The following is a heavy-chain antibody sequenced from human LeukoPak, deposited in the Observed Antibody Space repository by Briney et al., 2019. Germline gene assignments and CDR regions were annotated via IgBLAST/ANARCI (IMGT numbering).Heavy chain of an antibody. CDR2: ISGGGTST. CDR3: AKKAQYNGNYPLDY. CDR1: GFIFSTYG. D-gene: IGHD1-26*01. J-gene: IGHJ4*02. V-gene: IGHV3-23*01. Sequence: TGGSLRLSCAASGFIFSTYGMSWVRQAPGKGLEWVSAISGGGTSTYYADSVKGQFTISRDNSKNTLYLQMNSLRAEDTALYFCAKKAQYNGNYPLDYWGQGTLVTVSS.